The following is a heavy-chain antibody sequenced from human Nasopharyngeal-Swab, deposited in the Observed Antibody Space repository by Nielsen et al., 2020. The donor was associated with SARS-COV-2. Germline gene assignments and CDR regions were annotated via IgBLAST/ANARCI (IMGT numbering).Heavy chain of an antibody. CDR2: MYYSGST. D-gene: IGHD3-16*01. CDR3: ARPGGSGDPYWYFDL. Sequence: SETLSLTFSVPGASTVSYYWSWIRQPPGKGLEWIGYMYYSGSTSHNPSLKSRVTISVDTSKNQISLKLTSVTAADTAVYYCARPGGSGDPYWYFDLWGRGTLVTVSS. V-gene: IGHV4-59*01. CDR1: GASTVSYY. J-gene: IGHJ2*01.